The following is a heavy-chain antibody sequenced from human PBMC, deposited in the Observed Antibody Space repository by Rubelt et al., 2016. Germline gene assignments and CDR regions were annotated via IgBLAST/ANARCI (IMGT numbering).Heavy chain of an antibody. J-gene: IGHJ4*02. D-gene: IGHD3-3*01. Sequence: EVQLLESGGGLVQPGGSLRLSCAASGFTFSSYAMSWVRQAPGKGLEWVSAISGSGGSTYYADSVKGRFTISRDNSKNTLYLQMNSLRAEDTAVYYCTSAPRITIFGVAVDYWGQGTLVTVSS. V-gene: IGHV3-23*01. CDR3: TSAPRITIFGVAVDY. CDR1: GFTFSSYA. CDR2: ISGSGGST.